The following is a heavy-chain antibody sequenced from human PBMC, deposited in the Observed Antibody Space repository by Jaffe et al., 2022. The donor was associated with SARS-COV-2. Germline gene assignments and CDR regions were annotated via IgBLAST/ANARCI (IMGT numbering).Heavy chain of an antibody. CDR3: LRHGSGALHFDS. CDR2: IRYTGTT. D-gene: IGHD3-3*01. V-gene: IGHV4-39*01. Sequence: QLHLQESGPGLVKPSETLSLTCTVSGGSISSSIYYWGWMRQAPGKGLEWIGSIRYTGTTYYSPSFESRVTISVDPSRTRFSLSLTSVTAADTAYYYCLRHGSGALHFDSWGHGTLVAVSS. CDR1: GGSISSSIYY. J-gene: IGHJ4*01.